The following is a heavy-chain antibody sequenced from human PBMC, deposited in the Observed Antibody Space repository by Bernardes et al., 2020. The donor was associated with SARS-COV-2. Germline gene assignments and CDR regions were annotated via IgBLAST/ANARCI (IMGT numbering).Heavy chain of an antibody. CDR2: ASGSDDST. CDR1: GFTFSMYA. Sequence: GGSLRLSCAASGFTFSMYAMAWVRQAPGKGLEYVSGASGSDDSTTYADSVRGRFTIPRDNSQNRLFLQMNSLRAEDTAVYYCARLNYYASGSYSPFDYWGQGSLVTVSS. J-gene: IGHJ4*02. V-gene: IGHV3-23*01. CDR3: ARLNYYASGSYSPFDY. D-gene: IGHD3-10*01.